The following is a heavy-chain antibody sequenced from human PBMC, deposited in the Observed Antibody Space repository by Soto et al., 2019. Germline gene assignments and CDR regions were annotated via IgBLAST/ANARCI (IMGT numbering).Heavy chain of an antibody. Sequence: QLVESGGGLVYPGGSLRLSCVGSGFSFSDYSMNWVRQAPGKGLQWISYISSSSDDIHYADSVKGRFTVSRDNAKKALFLQMNSLRDDDTAIYYCARLPKVSLVTAWGQGTQVTVSS. D-gene: IGHD2-21*02. CDR2: ISSSSDDI. J-gene: IGHJ4*02. V-gene: IGHV3-48*02. CDR1: GFSFSDYS. CDR3: ARLPKVSLVTA.